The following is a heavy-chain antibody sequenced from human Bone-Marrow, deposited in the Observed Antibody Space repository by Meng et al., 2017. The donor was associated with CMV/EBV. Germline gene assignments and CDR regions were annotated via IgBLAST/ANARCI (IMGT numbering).Heavy chain of an antibody. J-gene: IGHJ6*02. CDR1: GGSINSYY. Sequence: SETLSLTCTVSGGSINSYYWSWIRQPPGKGLEWIGYIYYSGGTNYNPSLESRVTISVDTSKNQFSLKLSSVTAADTAVYFCARGWSYCSTTSCSNGDYYYYYGMDVWGQGTTVTVSS. CDR2: IYYSGGT. V-gene: IGHV4-59*12. D-gene: IGHD2-2*01. CDR3: ARGWSYCSTTSCSNGDYYYYYGMDV.